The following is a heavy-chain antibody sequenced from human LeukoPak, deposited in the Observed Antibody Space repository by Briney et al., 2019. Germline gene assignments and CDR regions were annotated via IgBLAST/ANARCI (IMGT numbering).Heavy chain of an antibody. V-gene: IGHV4-4*07. CDR1: GGSISSYY. CDR2: IYTSGST. D-gene: IGHD4-17*01. Sequence: PSETLSLTCTVSGGSISSYYWSWIRQPAGKRLEWIGRIYTSGSTNYNPSLKSRVTMSVDTSKNQFSLKLSSVTAADTAVYYCARGGPHYGDPRPFDYWGQGTLVTVSS. CDR3: ARGGPHYGDPRPFDY. J-gene: IGHJ4*02.